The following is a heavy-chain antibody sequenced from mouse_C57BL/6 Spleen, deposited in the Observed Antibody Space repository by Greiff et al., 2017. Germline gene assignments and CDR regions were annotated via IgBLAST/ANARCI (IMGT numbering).Heavy chain of an antibody. D-gene: IGHD2-4*01. J-gene: IGHJ2*01. V-gene: IGHV1-26*01. CDR3: ARRGNYDYFDY. CDR1: GYTFTDYY. Sequence: EVQLHQSGPELVKPGASVKLSCKASGYTFTDYYMNWVKQSPGKSLEWIGDINPNDGGTNYNNKFKGKATLTVDKSSSTAYMQLRSLTSEDSAVYYCARRGNYDYFDYWGQGTALTVSS. CDR2: INPNDGGT.